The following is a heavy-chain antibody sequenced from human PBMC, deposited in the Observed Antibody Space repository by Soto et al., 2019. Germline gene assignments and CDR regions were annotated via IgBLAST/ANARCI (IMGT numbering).Heavy chain of an antibody. CDR2: ISAYNGNT. CDR3: ARDSKAYCGGDCSLYYYYYGMDV. D-gene: IGHD2-21*02. CDR1: CYTFTSYG. V-gene: IGHV1-18*01. Sequence: ASVKVSCKSSCYTFTSYGISLLRHSPGQWLECIVWISAYNGNTNYAQKLQGRVTMTTDTSTSTAYMELRSLRSDDTAVYYCARDSKAYCGGDCSLYYYYYGMDVWGQGTTVTV. J-gene: IGHJ6*02.